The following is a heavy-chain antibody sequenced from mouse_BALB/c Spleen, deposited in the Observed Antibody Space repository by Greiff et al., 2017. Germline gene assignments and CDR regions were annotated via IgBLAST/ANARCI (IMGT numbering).Heavy chain of an antibody. D-gene: IGHD2-4*01. CDR2: ISSGGSYT. J-gene: IGHJ4*01. CDR1: GFTFSSYG. V-gene: IGHV5-6*01. CDR3: ASSTMITTGAMDY. Sequence: EVHLVESGGDLVKPGGSLKLSCAASGFTFSSYGMSWVRQTPDKRLEWVATISSGGSYTYYPDSVKGRFTISRDNAKNTLYLQMSSLKSEDTAMYYCASSTMITTGAMDYWGQGTSVTVSS.